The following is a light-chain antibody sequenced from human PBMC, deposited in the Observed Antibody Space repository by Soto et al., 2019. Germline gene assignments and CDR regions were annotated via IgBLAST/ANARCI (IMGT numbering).Light chain of an antibody. Sequence: QSVLTQPPSASGTPGQRVTISCSGSSSNIGSHTVNWYQQLPGTAPRLLIYNTYYRPSGVPDRFSGSKSGTSASLAISWLQSEDEADYYCAAWDDSLNGVVFGGGTKLTVL. J-gene: IGLJ2*01. CDR1: SSNIGSHT. V-gene: IGLV1-44*01. CDR3: AAWDDSLNGVV. CDR2: NTY.